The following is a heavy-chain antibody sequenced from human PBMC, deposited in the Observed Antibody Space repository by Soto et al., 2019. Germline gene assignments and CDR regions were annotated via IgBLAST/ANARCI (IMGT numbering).Heavy chain of an antibody. Sequence: SETLSLTCTVSGGSISSSSYYWGWIRQPPGKGLEWIGSIYYSGSTYYNPSLKSRVTISVDTSKNQFSLKLSSVTAADTAVYYCASYIAAVGVYYYYYGMDVWGQGTTVTVSS. J-gene: IGHJ6*02. CDR1: GGSISSSSYY. CDR2: IYYSGST. D-gene: IGHD6-13*01. V-gene: IGHV4-39*01. CDR3: ASYIAAVGVYYYYYGMDV.